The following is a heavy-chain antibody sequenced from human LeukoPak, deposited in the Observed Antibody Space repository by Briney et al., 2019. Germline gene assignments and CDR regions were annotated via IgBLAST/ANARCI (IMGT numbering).Heavy chain of an antibody. D-gene: IGHD6-19*01. CDR3: ARVRDSSGWYPDAFDI. Sequence: PGGSLRLSCTASGFTVSSNYMSWVRQAPGKGLVWVSRINSDGSSTSYADSVKGRFTISRDNAKNTLYLQMNSLRAEDTAVYYCARVRDSSGWYPDAFDIWGQGTMVTVSS. J-gene: IGHJ3*02. V-gene: IGHV3-74*01. CDR1: GFTVSSNY. CDR2: INSDGSST.